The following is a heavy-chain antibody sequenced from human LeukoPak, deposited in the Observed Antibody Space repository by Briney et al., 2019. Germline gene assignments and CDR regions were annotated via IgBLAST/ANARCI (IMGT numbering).Heavy chain of an antibody. Sequence: GESLQISCQGSGYSFTTYWIGWVRQMPGKGLEWMGIVYPGDSDTRYSPSVQGQVTISVDRSINTAYLQWSSLKASDTAMYYCARTKGGALDYWGQGTRVTVSS. CDR3: ARTKGGALDY. J-gene: IGHJ4*02. CDR2: VYPGDSDT. CDR1: GYSFTTYW. V-gene: IGHV5-51*01.